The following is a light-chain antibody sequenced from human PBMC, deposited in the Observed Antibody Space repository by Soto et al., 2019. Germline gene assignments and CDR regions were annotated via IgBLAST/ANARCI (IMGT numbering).Light chain of an antibody. Sequence: QSVLTQPRSVSGSPGQSVTISCTGTTGDVGAYNFVSWYQLHPGKAPKLMISDASKRPSGVPDRFSASKSGNTASLTISGLQAEDEADYYCCSYAGSFTWVFGGGTKLTVL. V-gene: IGLV2-11*01. CDR1: TGDVGAYNF. CDR3: CSYAGSFTWV. J-gene: IGLJ3*02. CDR2: DAS.